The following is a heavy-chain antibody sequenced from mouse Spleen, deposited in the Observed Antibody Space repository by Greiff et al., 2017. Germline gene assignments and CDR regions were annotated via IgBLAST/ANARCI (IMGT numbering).Heavy chain of an antibody. CDR2: IWRGGST. Sequence: VQGVESGPGLVQPSQSLSITCTVSGFSLTSYGVHWVRQSPGKGLEWLGVIWRGGSTDYNAAFMSRLSITKDNSKGQVFFKMNSLQADDTAIYYCAKKGYGSSYGYAMDYWGQGTSVTVSS. CDR1: GFSLTSYG. D-gene: IGHD1-1*01. CDR3: AKKGYGSSYGYAMDY. V-gene: IGHV2-5*01. J-gene: IGHJ4*01.